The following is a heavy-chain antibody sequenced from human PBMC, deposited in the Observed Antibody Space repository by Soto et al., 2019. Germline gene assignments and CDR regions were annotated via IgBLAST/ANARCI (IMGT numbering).Heavy chain of an antibody. V-gene: IGHV3-9*01. J-gene: IGHJ4*02. CDR1: GFTFDNYA. D-gene: IGHD6-25*01. Sequence: PGGSLRLSCAASGFTFDNYAMHWVRQAPGKGLEWVSGISWDSGSIDYADSVRGRFTISRDNARNSLYLRMCSLRPEDTALYYCAKDAAYYFDYWGQGTLVTVSS. CDR2: ISWDSGSI. CDR3: AKDAAYYFDY.